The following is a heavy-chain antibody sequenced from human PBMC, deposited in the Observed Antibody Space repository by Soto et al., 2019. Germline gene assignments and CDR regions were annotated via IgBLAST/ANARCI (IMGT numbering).Heavy chain of an antibody. V-gene: IGHV1-2*07. D-gene: IGHD3-16*01. Sequence: QVRFGQSGPELKKPGASLNVSCKAYDYFVTGYYMHWVRQAPGHWLEWMGWVNPNNGVTNYVRKFHGRVTMARGTSLKPAYLELRRLTSDDTAVYYCATILRSCTARGSDFDPWGQGTQVTVSS. CDR1: DYFVTGYY. CDR2: VNPNNGVT. J-gene: IGHJ5*02. CDR3: ATILRSCTARGSDFDP.